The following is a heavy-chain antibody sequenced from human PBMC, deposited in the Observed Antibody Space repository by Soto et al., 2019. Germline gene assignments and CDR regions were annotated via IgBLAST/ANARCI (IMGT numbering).Heavy chain of an antibody. D-gene: IGHD6-6*01. V-gene: IGHV3-23*01. CDR2: ISGSGGDT. CDR1: GFTFSSYA. J-gene: IGHJ4*02. CDR3: AKLTRDSTSSWLFDY. Sequence: EVQLLESGGGLVQPGGSLRLSCAGSGFTFSSYAMSWVRQAPGKGLEWVSAISGSGGDTYYADSVKGRFTISRDNSKNTVYLQMNSLRAEDTAVHYCAKLTRDSTSSWLFDYWGQGTLVTVSS.